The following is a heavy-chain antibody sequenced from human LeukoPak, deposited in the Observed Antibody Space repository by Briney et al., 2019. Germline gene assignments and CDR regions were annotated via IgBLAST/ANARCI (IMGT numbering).Heavy chain of an antibody. Sequence: SETLSLTCTVSGGSISSYYWGWIRQPPGKGLEWIGSIYYSGSTYYNPSLKSRVTISVDASKNQFSLKLSSVTAADTAVYYCARSYYDFWSGYFTSDFTFDPWGQGTLVTVSS. CDR2: IYYSGST. CDR3: ARSYYDFWSGYFTSDFTFDP. V-gene: IGHV4-39*01. CDR1: GGSISSYY. J-gene: IGHJ5*02. D-gene: IGHD3-3*01.